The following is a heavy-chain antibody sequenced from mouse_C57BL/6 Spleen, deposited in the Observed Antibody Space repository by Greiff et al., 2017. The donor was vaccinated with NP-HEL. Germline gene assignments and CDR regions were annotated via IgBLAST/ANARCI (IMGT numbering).Heavy chain of an antibody. J-gene: IGHJ2*01. CDR1: GYTFTSYW. V-gene: IGHV1-61*01. Sequence: VQLQQPGAELVRPGSSVKLSCKASGYTFTSYWMAWVKQRPGQGLEWIGNIYPSDSETHYNQKFKDKATLTVDKSSSTAYMQLSSLTSEDSAVYYCARVSSGHYWGQGTTLTVSS. CDR3: ARVSSGHY. CDR2: IYPSDSET. D-gene: IGHD3-2*02.